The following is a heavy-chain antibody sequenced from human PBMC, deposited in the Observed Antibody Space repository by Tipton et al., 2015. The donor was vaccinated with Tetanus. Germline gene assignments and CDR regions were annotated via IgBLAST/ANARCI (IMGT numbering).Heavy chain of an antibody. D-gene: IGHD6-19*01. CDR3: ARTVADGRKLDY. CDR2: INHSGGT. Sequence: TLSLTCAVYVGSFSGYYWSWIRQPPGKGLEWIGEINHSGGTNYNPSLKSRVTISIDTSKNQFSLKLNSVTAADTAVYYCARTVADGRKLDYWGQGTTVTVSS. J-gene: IGHJ4*02. V-gene: IGHV4-34*01. CDR1: VGSFSGYY.